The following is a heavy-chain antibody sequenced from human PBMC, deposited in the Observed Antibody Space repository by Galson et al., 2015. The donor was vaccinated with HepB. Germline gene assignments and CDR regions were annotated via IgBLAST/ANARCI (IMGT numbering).Heavy chain of an antibody. J-gene: IGHJ4*02. V-gene: IGHV3-30*18. CDR1: GFTFSSYG. D-gene: IGHD1-26*01. Sequence: SLRLSCAASGFTFSSYGMHWVRQAPGKGLEWVAVISYDGSNKYYADSVKGRFTISRDNSKNTLYLQMNSLRAEDTAVYYCAKDSGSYHSGGPFDYWGQGTLVTVSS. CDR3: AKDSGSYHSGGPFDY. CDR2: ISYDGSNK.